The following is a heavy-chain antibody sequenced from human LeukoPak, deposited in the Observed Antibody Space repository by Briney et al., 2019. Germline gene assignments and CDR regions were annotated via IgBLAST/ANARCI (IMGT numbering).Heavy chain of an antibody. Sequence: ASVKVSCKTSGYTFTSYGISWVRQAPGQGLEWMGWISADNGKTNYAQKLQGRVTMTTDTSTTTAYMELRSLRSDDTAVYYCARRGYPVYYYYMDVWGKGTTVTIS. D-gene: IGHD5-12*01. CDR1: GYTFTSYG. CDR3: ARRGYPVYYYYMDV. J-gene: IGHJ6*03. CDR2: ISADNGKT. V-gene: IGHV1-18*01.